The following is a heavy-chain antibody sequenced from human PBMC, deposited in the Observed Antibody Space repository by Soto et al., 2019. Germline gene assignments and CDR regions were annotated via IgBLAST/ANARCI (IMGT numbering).Heavy chain of an antibody. V-gene: IGHV3-30*18. J-gene: IGHJ4*02. CDR2: ISYDGSDK. D-gene: IGHD3-16*02. CDR1: GFTFNSYG. Sequence: QVQLVESGGGVVQPGRSLRLSCAASGFTFNSYGMHWVRQAPGKGLEWVAVISYDGSDKYYADSVKRRFTISRDNSRIPLCLQMNSFGAEDTAVYYCSKDLDGLQGLVDSSFCFDYWCQGTLVTVSS. CDR3: SKDLDGLQGLVDSSFCFDY.